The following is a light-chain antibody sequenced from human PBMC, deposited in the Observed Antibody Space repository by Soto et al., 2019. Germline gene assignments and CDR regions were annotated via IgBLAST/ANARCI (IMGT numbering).Light chain of an antibody. V-gene: IGLV2-23*02. CDR1: TSDSGNGHF. CDR3: CSYPDGTTFV. CDR2: DDT. J-gene: IGLJ1*01. Sequence: QSALTQPASVSGSPGQSIPIPCPGATSDSGNGHFGFYFVCWYQQHPGNVPKVMIYDDTKRPSGVPDRFAGSKPANVASLTIAGLPADEDADYYCCSYPDGTTFVFGTGTKLTVL.